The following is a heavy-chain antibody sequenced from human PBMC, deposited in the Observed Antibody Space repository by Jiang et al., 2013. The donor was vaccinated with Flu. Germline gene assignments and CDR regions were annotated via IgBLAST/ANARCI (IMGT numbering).Heavy chain of an antibody. Sequence: SGAEVKKPGASVKVSCKASGYTFSDYDFSWVRQAPGQGLEWMGWISAQNGNTDYAQGFQGRVTMTTDTSTSTVYMELRSLRSDDTAVYYCASIGAAAALFDYWGQGNPGHRL. CDR1: GYTFSDYD. CDR3: ASIGAAAALFDY. CDR2: ISAQNGNT. D-gene: IGHD6-13*01. V-gene: IGHV1-18*01. J-gene: IGHJ4*02.